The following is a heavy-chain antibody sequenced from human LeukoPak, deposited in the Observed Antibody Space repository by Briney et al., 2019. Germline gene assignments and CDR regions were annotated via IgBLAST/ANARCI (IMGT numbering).Heavy chain of an antibody. D-gene: IGHD2-21*01. V-gene: IGHV3-53*01. CDR2: IYSGGST. CDR3: AKDLEYCGGDCYSDQFDY. CDR1: GFTVSSNY. Sequence: PGGSLRLSCAASGFTVSSNYMSWVRQAPGKGLEWVSVIYSGGSTYYADSVKGRFTISRDNSKNTLYLQMNSLTAEDTAVYYCAKDLEYCGGDCYSDQFDYWGQGTLVTVSS. J-gene: IGHJ4*02.